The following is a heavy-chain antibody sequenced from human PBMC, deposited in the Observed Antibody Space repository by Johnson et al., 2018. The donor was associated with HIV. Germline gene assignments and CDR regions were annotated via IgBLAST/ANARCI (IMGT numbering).Heavy chain of an antibody. Sequence: QVQLVESGGGVVQPGRSMRLSCAASGFTFSSYAMHWVRQAPGKGLEWVALISYDGSNKFYADSVKGRFTISRDKSKKTLYLQMNSLRLEDTAIYYWARAAIVVLPAGAFDIWGRGTMVTVSS. CDR1: GFTFSSYA. CDR3: ARAAIVVLPAGAFDI. J-gene: IGHJ3*02. D-gene: IGHD2-2*01. CDR2: ISYDGSNK. V-gene: IGHV3-30*04.